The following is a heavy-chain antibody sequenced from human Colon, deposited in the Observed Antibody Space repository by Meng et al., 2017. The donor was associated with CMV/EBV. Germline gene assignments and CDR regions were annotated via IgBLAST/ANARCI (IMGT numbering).Heavy chain of an antibody. V-gene: IGHV3-9*01. CDR2: VNWGGDKI. J-gene: IGHJ6*02. D-gene: IGHD5-12*01. Sequence: SLKISCVASGFSFDDYAMRWVRQVPGKGLEWVSNVNWGGDKIGYADSVKGRFTISRDNAKNSLYLQMDSLRAADTAVYYCAKDRTVGGYTFGLDVWGQGTTVTVSS. CDR3: AKDRTVGGYTFGLDV. CDR1: GFSFDDYA.